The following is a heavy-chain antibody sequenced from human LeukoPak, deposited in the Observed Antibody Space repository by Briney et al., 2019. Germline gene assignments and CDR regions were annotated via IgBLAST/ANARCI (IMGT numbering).Heavy chain of an antibody. CDR1: GFTFSSYG. D-gene: IGHD1-7*01. V-gene: IGHV3-33*01. CDR3: ARESLELRHFDY. Sequence: GRSLRLSCAASGFTFSSYGMHWVRQAPGKGLEWVAVIWYDGSNKYYADSVKGRFTISRDNSKNTLYLQMNSLRAEDTAVYYCARESLELRHFDYWGQGTLVTVSS. J-gene: IGHJ4*02. CDR2: IWYDGSNK.